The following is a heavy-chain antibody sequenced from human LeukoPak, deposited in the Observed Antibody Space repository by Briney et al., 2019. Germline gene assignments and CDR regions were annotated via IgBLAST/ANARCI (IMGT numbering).Heavy chain of an antibody. V-gene: IGHV3-21*01. Sequence: GGSLRLSCAASGFILDTFCMNWVRQAPGKGLEWVSSISSSGSYIYYADSVKGRFTISRDTAKKSLYLQMDSLRAEDTGVYFCARTDDFWSGYSDYWGQGTLVTVSS. CDR2: ISSSGSYI. D-gene: IGHD3-3*01. CDR3: ARTDDFWSGYSDY. J-gene: IGHJ4*02. CDR1: GFILDTFC.